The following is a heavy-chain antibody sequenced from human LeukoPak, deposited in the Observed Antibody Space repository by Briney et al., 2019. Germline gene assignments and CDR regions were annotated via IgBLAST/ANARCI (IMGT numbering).Heavy chain of an antibody. CDR3: ARRFLGSTSCYDY. CDR2: ISGGGDTT. Sequence: GGSLRLSCAASGFTFSSYAMTWVRQAPGKGLEWVSAISGGGDTTYYADSVKGRFTISRDNSKSTLYLQMNSLRAEDTAVYYCARRFLGSTSCYDYWGQGTLVTVSS. J-gene: IGHJ4*02. CDR1: GFTFSSYA. D-gene: IGHD2-2*01. V-gene: IGHV3-23*01.